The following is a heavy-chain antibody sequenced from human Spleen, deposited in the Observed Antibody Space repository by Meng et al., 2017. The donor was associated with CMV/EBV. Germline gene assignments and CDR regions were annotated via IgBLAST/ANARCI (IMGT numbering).Heavy chain of an antibody. Sequence: GESLKISCAASGFRFSGHGMHWVRQAPGKGLECVAFIAYDGSKSHYADSVKGRFTISRDNSKNTLYLQMNSLRAEDTAVYYCAKGGNWFDPWGQGTLVTVSS. CDR2: IAYDGSKS. CDR3: AKGGNWFDP. V-gene: IGHV3-30*02. CDR1: GFRFSGHG. J-gene: IGHJ5*02.